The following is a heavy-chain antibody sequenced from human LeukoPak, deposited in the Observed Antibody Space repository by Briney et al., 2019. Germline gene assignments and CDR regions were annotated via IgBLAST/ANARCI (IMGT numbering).Heavy chain of an antibody. J-gene: IGHJ5*02. Sequence: GAPLKISCQGSGSIFTSYWSGWVRRLPGKGREGMGIIYPDDSGTKYSPSFQGQVTISADKSINPAYLQWSSLEAPDTALYSCARQGMGYDSSGYYNWFDPWGQGTLVTASS. CDR2: IYPDDSGT. D-gene: IGHD3-22*01. CDR1: GSIFTSYW. CDR3: ARQGMGYDSSGYYNWFDP. V-gene: IGHV5-51*01.